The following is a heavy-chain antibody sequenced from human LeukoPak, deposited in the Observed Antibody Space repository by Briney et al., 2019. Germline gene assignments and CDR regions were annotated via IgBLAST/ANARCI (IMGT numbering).Heavy chain of an antibody. V-gene: IGHV1-69*05. J-gene: IGHJ3*02. CDR2: IIPIFGTA. CDR1: GGTFSSYA. D-gene: IGHD2-2*01. CDR3: ARGDFSSTSCSIDAFDI. Sequence: SVKVSCKASGGTFSSYAISWVRQAPGQGLEWMGGIIPIFGTANYAQKFQGRVTITTDESTSTAYMELSSLRSEDTAVYYCARGDFSSTSCSIDAFDIWGQGTMVTVSS.